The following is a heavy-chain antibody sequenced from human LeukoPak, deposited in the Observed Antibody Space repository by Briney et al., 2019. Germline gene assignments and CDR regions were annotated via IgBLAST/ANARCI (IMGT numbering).Heavy chain of an antibody. CDR2: IKQDGSEK. J-gene: IGHJ4*02. CDR3: ARAKDTGFDY. D-gene: IGHD2-15*01. V-gene: IGHV3-7*01. Sequence: GGSLRLSCAASGFTLSSYWMSWVRQAPGKGLEWVANIKQDGSEKYYVDSVKGRFTISRDNAKNSLYLQMNSLRAEDTAVYYCARAKDTGFDYWGQGTLVTVSS. CDR1: GFTLSSYW.